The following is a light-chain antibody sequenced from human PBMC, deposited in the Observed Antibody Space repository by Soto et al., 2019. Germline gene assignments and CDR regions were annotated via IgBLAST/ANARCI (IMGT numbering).Light chain of an antibody. V-gene: IGKV3-20*01. Sequence: IVLTQSPGTLSLSPGESATLSCRASQTIGSSYLAWYQQRPGQAPRLLIYGGANRATGIPDRFSATGSETDFTLAISRLEPEDFAVYYCQQYRTPSQTFGQGTKVDIK. CDR2: GGA. CDR1: QTIGSSY. J-gene: IGKJ1*01. CDR3: QQYRTPSQT.